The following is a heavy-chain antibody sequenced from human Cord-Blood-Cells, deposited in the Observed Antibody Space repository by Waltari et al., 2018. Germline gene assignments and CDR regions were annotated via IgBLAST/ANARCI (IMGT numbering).Heavy chain of an antibody. CDR3: AREGVAGTVFDY. D-gene: IGHD6-19*01. CDR1: GGTVSSYA. V-gene: IGHV1-69*01. J-gene: IGHJ4*02. Sequence: QVQLVQSGAEVKKPGSSVMVSCKASGGTVSSYAISWVRQAPGQGLEWMGGIIPIFGTANYAQKFQGRVTITADESTSTAYMELSSLRSEDTAVYYCAREGVAGTVFDYWGQGTLVTVSS. CDR2: IIPIFGTA.